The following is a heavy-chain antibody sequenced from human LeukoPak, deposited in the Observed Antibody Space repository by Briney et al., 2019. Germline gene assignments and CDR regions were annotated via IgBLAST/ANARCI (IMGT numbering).Heavy chain of an antibody. CDR2: INPSGGST. V-gene: IGHV1-46*01. CDR1: GYIFTSYN. Sequence: ASVKVSCKASGYIFTSYNIYWVRQAPGQGLEWMGIINPSGGSTNYAQKFQGRVTMTRDTSTSTVYMELSSLRSEDTAVYYCARFAVHRRITVAGQFGLDYWGQGTLVSVS. D-gene: IGHD6-19*01. CDR3: ARFAVHRRITVAGQFGLDY. J-gene: IGHJ4*02.